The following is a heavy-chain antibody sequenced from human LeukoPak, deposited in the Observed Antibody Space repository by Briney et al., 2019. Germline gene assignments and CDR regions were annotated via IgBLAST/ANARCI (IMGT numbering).Heavy chain of an antibody. V-gene: IGHV3-30*02. CDR3: ARDGSGLRVISYFDY. CDR2: IRYDGSNK. J-gene: IGHJ4*02. CDR1: GFTFSSYG. Sequence: GGSLRLSCAASGFTFSSYGMHWVRQAPGKGLEWVAFIRYDGSNKYYADSVKGRFTISRDNSKNTLYLQMNSLRAEDTAVYYCARDGSGLRVISYFDYWGQGTLVTVSS. D-gene: IGHD3-10*01.